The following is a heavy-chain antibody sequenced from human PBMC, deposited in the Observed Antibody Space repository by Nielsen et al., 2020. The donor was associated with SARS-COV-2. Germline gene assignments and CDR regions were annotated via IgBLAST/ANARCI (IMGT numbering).Heavy chain of an antibody. CDR1: GYSFTNYW. V-gene: IGHV5-51*01. Sequence: GESLKISCKASGYSFTNYWIGWVRQMPGKGLEWMGIIYPGDSDTRYSPSFQGQVTISADKSISTAYLQWSSLKASDTAKYYCARHTRSSSSFYYYYYMDVWGKGTTVTVSS. CDR3: ARHTRSSSSFYYYYYMDV. CDR2: IYPGDSDT. D-gene: IGHD6-6*01. J-gene: IGHJ6*03.